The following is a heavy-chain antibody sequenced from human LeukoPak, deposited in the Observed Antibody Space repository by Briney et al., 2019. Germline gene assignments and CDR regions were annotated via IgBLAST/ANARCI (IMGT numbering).Heavy chain of an antibody. D-gene: IGHD6-19*01. CDR1: GYSISSGYY. J-gene: IGHJ4*02. V-gene: IGHV4-38-2*01. CDR2: MYHSGST. Sequence: SETLSLTCAVSGYSISSGYYWGWIRQPPGKGLEWIGSMYHSGSTYYNPSLKSRVSISLDTSKNQASLNLTSVTAADTAVYYCATITISGNVWSFSDLRIDFWGQGTLVTVSS. CDR3: ATITISGNVWSFSDLRIDF.